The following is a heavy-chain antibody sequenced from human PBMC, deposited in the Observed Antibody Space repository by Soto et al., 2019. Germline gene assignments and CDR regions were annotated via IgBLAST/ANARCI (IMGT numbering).Heavy chain of an antibody. CDR2: ISNYNGDT. J-gene: IGHJ4*02. CDR1: GYTFTSYG. V-gene: IGHV1-18*01. Sequence: QVQLVQSGAEVKKPGASAKVSCKASGYTFTSYGISWVRQAPGQGLEWMGWISNYNGDTNYAQKLQDRVTMTTDTSTSTAYMELRSLKSDDTAVYYCTRGGQLFAGNYFDYWGQGTLVTVSS. CDR3: TRGGQLFAGNYFDY. D-gene: IGHD3-10*02.